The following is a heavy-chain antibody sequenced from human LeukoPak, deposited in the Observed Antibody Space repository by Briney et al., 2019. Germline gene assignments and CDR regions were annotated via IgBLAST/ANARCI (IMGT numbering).Heavy chain of an antibody. V-gene: IGHV3-9*03. CDR2: ISWNSGNI. J-gene: IGHJ6*03. Sequence: GGSLRLSCAASGFTFDDYAMHWVRQAPGKGLEWVSGISWNSGNIDYADSVKGRFTISRDDAKNSLYLQMNSLRAEDMALYYCAKASGSYYYYYIDVWGKGTTVTVSS. CDR3: AKASGSYYYYYIDV. D-gene: IGHD3-10*01. CDR1: GFTFDDYA.